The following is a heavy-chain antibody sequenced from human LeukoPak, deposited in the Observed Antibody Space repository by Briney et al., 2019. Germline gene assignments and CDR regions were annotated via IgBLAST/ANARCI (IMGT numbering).Heavy chain of an antibody. J-gene: IGHJ4*02. Sequence: PRGSLRLSCAASGFTFSSYSMNWVRQAPGKGLEWVSSITSSSIYTNYAESVKGRFTISRDNAKNSLYLQMNSLRAEDTAVYYCAREVVLDYWGQGTLVTVSS. CDR1: GFTFSSYS. CDR3: AREVVLDY. D-gene: IGHD3-22*01. CDR2: ITSSSIYT. V-gene: IGHV3-21*01.